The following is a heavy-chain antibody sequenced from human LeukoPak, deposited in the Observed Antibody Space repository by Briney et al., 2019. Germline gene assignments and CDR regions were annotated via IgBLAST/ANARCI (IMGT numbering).Heavy chain of an antibody. CDR2: IHYSGST. D-gene: IGHD1/OR15-1a*01. J-gene: IGHJ4*02. V-gene: IGHV4-59*08. Sequence: SETLSLTCTVSGGSISSYYWNWIRQPPGKGLEWIGCIHYSGSTNHNPSLDSRVTMSVDTSKNQFSLKLTSVTAADTAVYYCAKWNSDSHAFDYWGQGTLVTFSS. CDR3: AKWNSDSHAFDY. CDR1: GGSISSYY.